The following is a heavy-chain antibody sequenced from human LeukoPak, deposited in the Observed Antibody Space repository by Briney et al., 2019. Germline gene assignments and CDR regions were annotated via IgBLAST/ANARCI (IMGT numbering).Heavy chain of an antibody. CDR3: ARGHGGYIDS. D-gene: IGHD5-12*01. J-gene: IGHJ4*02. CDR2: TYYRYKWYD. V-gene: IGHV6-1*01. CDR1: GDSVSSNIAA. Sequence: SQTLSLTSAISGDSVSSNIAAWKWIRQSPSGGLDWLGRTYYRYKWYDAYAESVRSRITIKPDTSRNQFSLQLDSVTPEDTAVYFCARGHGGYIDSWGQGTLVTVSS.